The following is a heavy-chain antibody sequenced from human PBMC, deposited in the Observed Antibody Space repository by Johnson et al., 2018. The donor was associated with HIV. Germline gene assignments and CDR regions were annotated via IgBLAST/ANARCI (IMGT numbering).Heavy chain of an antibody. J-gene: IGHJ3*01. CDR2: IYSDGTST. Sequence: VQLVESGGGVVQPGRSLRLSCAASGFTFSSYAMHWVRQAPGKGLEWVSRIYSDGTSTTYADSVKGRFTISRDNAKNTLYLQMNRLRAEDTAVYYCAREGELDAFDVWGQGTMVTVSS. V-gene: IGHV3-74*01. CDR1: GFTFSSYA. D-gene: IGHD1-26*01. CDR3: AREGELDAFDV.